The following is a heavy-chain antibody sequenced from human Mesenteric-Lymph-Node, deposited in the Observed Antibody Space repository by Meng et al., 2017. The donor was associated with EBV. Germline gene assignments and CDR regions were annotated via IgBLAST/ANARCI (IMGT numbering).Heavy chain of an antibody. CDR1: GFSLSTSGVG. CDR3: TDKQDITGDYIDH. D-gene: IGHD1-14*01. CDR2: IYWDDDK. Sequence: QITLKESGPTLVKPAQTLTLTCDLYGFSLSTSGVGVGWIRQPPGKAREWLALIYWDDDKRYSPSLESRLTITKETSKNEVVLVMTNMDPVDTGTYFCTDKQDITGDYIDHWGHGPLVTVYS. V-gene: IGHV2-5*02. J-gene: IGHJ4*01.